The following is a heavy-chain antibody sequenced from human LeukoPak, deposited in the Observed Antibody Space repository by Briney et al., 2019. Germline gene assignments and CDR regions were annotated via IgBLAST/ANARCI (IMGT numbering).Heavy chain of an antibody. V-gene: IGHV4-39*01. CDR3: ARQISDYYYYYMDV. D-gene: IGHD2/OR15-2a*01. CDR2: IYDSGNE. J-gene: IGHJ6*03. CDR1: GGSLSSNY. Sequence: SETLSLTCTVSGGSLSSNYWSWIRQPPGKGLEWIGSIYDSGNEFYNPSLKSRVTISADTSKNQFSLKLNSVTAADTAMYYCARQISDYYYYYMDVWGEGITVTVSS.